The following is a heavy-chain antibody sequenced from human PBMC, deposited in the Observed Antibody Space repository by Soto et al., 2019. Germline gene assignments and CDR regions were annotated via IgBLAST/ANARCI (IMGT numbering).Heavy chain of an antibody. D-gene: IGHD4-4*01. CDR3: ARQSYSNYDYYYYGMDV. J-gene: IGHJ6*02. V-gene: IGHV4-4*02. CDR2: IYHSGST. Sequence: PSETLSLTCAVSGGSISSSNWWSWVRQPPGKGLEWIGEIYHSGSTNYNPSLKSRVTISVDKSKNRFSLKRSSVTAADTAVYYCARQSYSNYDYYYYGMDVWGQGTTVTVSS. CDR1: GGSISSSNW.